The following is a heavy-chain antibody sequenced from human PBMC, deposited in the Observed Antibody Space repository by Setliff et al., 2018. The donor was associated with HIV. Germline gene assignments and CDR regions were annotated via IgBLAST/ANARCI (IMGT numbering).Heavy chain of an antibody. D-gene: IGHD5-18*01. CDR1: GGSIINHF. CDR2: IYYSGSA. V-gene: IGHV4-59*11. CDR3: ARSPGVDTNMAFDY. J-gene: IGHJ4*02. Sequence: ASETLSLTCTVSGGSIINHFWSWTRLPPGKGLEWIGYIYYSGSADYNRTLKSRVTISVDTSKSQISLKLNSVTAADTAVYYCARSPGVDTNMAFDYWGQGILVTVSS.